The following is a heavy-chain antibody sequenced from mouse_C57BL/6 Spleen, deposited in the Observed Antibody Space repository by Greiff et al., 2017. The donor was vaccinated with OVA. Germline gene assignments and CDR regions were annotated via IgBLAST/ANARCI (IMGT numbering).Heavy chain of an antibody. Sequence: EVHLVESGEGLVKPGGSLKLSCAASGFTFSSYAMSWVRQTPETRLEWVAYISSGGDYIYYADTVQGRFTISRDNARNTLYLQMSSLKSEDTARYYCTGAEGYSNCVAWLAYWGKGPLAPVSA. D-gene: IGHD2-5*01. CDR3: TGAEGYSNCVAWLAY. J-gene: IGHJ3*01. V-gene: IGHV5-9-1*02. CDR2: ISSGGDYI. CDR1: GFTFSSYA.